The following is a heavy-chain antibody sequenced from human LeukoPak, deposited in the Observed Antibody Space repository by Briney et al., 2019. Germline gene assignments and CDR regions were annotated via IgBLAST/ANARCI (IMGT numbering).Heavy chain of an antibody. V-gene: IGHV1-18*01. CDR1: GYTFTSYG. CDR2: ISAYNGNT. D-gene: IGHD6-19*01. CDR3: ARDYSPYSSGWYGDY. J-gene: IGHJ4*02. Sequence: ASVKVSCKASGYTFTSYGTSWVRQAPGQGLEWMGWISAYNGNTNYAQKLQGRVTMTTDTSTSTAYMELRSLRSDDTAVYYCARDYSPYSSGWYGDYWGQGTLVTVSS.